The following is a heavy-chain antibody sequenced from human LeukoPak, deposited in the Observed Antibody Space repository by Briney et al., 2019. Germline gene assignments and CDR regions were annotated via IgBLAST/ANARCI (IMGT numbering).Heavy chain of an antibody. CDR2: ISGSGGST. D-gene: IGHD3-3*01. Sequence: TGGSLRLSCAAAGFTISSNAMSWVRQPPGKGLEWVSGISGSGGSTYYADSVKGRFTISRDKSKNTLYLQMNNLRVEDTAVYYCAKLESTYNYYGLDVWGQGTTVTVS. V-gene: IGHV3-23*01. CDR1: GFTISSNA. CDR3: AKLESTYNYYGLDV. J-gene: IGHJ6*02.